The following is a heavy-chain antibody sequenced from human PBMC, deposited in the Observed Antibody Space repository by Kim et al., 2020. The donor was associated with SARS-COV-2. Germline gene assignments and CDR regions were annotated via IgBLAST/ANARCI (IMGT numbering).Heavy chain of an antibody. CDR3: ARGSRGSGWYGDY. CDR2: ISYNGKT. D-gene: IGHD6-13*01. J-gene: IGHJ4*02. V-gene: IGHV4-59*13. CDR1: GASIRDFF. Sequence: SETLSLICTVSGASIRDFFWSWVRQTPGKGLEWIGFISYNGKTFYNPSLEGRVTISLDMSKNHFSLRLTSVVAGDTAVYYCARGSRGSGWYGDYWGQGTLVTVSS.